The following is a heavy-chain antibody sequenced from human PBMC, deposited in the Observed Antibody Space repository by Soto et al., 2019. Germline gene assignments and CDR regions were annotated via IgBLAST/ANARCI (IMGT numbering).Heavy chain of an antibody. J-gene: IGHJ6*02. CDR1: GGTFSSYA. CDR2: IIPIFGTA. CDR3: ARDNWNDVSWYYYGMDV. Sequence: ASVKVSCKASGGTFSSYAISWVRQAPGQGLEWMGGIIPIFGTANYAQKFQGRVTITADKSTSTAYMELSSLRSEDTAVYYCARDNWNDVSWYYYGMDVRGQGTTVTASS. D-gene: IGHD1-1*01. V-gene: IGHV1-69*06.